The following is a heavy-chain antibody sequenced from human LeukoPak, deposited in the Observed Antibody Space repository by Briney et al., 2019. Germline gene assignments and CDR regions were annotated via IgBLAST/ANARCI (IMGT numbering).Heavy chain of an antibody. J-gene: IGHJ6*03. CDR1: GGSISSSSYY. CDR3: ARRAKRGGYSGYQSSYYYYMDV. Sequence: PSETLSLTCTVSGGSISSSSYYWGWIRQPPGKGLEWIGSIYYSGSTYYNPSLKSRVTISVDTSKNQFSLKLSSVTAADTAVYYCARRAKRGGYSGYQSSYYYYMDVWGKGTTVTVSS. D-gene: IGHD5-12*01. V-gene: IGHV4-39*01. CDR2: IYYSGST.